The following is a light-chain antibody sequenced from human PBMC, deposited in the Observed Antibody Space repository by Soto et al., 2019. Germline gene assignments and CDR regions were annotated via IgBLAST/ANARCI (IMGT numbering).Light chain of an antibody. CDR1: QSFRGL. Sequence: EVVLTQSPDTLSLSPGERATLSCRASQSFRGLLAWYQQKPGQAPRLLIYDAYNRATGIPPRFSGSGSGTNFTLTISSLEPEDFAVYYCQQYGSSPITFGQGTRLEIK. CDR2: DAY. V-gene: IGKV3-11*01. J-gene: IGKJ5*01. CDR3: QQYGSSPIT.